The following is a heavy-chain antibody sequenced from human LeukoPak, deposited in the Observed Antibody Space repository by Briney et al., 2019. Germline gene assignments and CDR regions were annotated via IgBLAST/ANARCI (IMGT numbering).Heavy chain of an antibody. CDR3: AKDDYGYWFDP. CDR1: GFTFSSYA. J-gene: IGHJ5*02. CDR2: ITDTDGIT. Sequence: GGSLRLSCAASGFTFSSYAMSWVRQAPGKGLEWVSSITDTDGITYYADSVKGRFTISRDNSKNTLYVQLNSLIAEDTAVYYCAKDDYGYWFDPWGQGTRVTVSS. D-gene: IGHD3-10*01. V-gene: IGHV3-23*01.